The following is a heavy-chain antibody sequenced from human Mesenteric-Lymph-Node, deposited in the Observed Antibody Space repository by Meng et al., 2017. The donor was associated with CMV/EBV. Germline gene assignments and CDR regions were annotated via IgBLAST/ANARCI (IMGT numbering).Heavy chain of an antibody. J-gene: IGHJ4*02. Sequence: SCKASGGTFSSYAISWVRQAPGQGLEWMGRIIPILGIANYAQKFQGRVTITADKSTSTAYMELSSLRSEDTAVYYCAGGAQYFTIDYWGQGTLVTVSS. V-gene: IGHV1-69*04. D-gene: IGHD2-8*01. CDR2: IIPILGIA. CDR1: GGTFSSYA. CDR3: AGGAQYFTIDY.